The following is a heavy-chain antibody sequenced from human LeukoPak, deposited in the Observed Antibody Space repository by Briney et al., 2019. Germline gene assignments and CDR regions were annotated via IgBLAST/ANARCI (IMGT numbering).Heavy chain of an antibody. CDR2: MNPNSGNT. CDR1: GYTFTSYD. V-gene: IGHV1-8*01. Sequence: GASVKVSCKASGYTFTSYDINWVRQATGQGLEWMGWMNPNSGNTGYAQKFRGRVTMTRNTSISTAYMELSSLRSEDTAVYYCARDLLVLLWFGETPSGWFDPWGQGTLVTVSS. D-gene: IGHD3-10*01. J-gene: IGHJ5*02. CDR3: ARDLLVLLWFGETPSGWFDP.